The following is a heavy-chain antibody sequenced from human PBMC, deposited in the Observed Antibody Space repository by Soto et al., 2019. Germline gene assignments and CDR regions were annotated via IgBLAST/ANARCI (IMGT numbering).Heavy chain of an antibody. J-gene: IGHJ6*02. CDR2: ISYDGSNK. CDR3: AKDPPGATYGMDV. CDR1: GFTFSSYG. D-gene: IGHD1-26*01. Sequence: QVQLVESGGGVVQPGRSLRLSCAASGFTFSSYGMHWVRQAPGKGLEWVAVISYDGSNKYYADSVKGRFTISRDNSKNTLYLQKNSLRAEDTAVYYCAKDPPGATYGMDVWGQGTTGTVSS. V-gene: IGHV3-30*18.